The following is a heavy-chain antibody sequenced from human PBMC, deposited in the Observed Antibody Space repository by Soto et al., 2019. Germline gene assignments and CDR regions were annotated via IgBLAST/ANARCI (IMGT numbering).Heavy chain of an antibody. Sequence: QVQLVQSGGGVVQPGRSLRLSCAASGFDFNTYGLHWVRQAPGKGLEWVAGISFDGGNQYYADSVKGRFTISRDKSNNTLYLQMNSLGAEDTATYYCAKDSSVTAAGSGGWFDPWGQGPLVIVSS. CDR1: GFDFNTYG. V-gene: IGHV3-30*18. CDR2: ISFDGGNQ. D-gene: IGHD6-13*01. J-gene: IGHJ5*02. CDR3: AKDSSVTAAGSGGWFDP.